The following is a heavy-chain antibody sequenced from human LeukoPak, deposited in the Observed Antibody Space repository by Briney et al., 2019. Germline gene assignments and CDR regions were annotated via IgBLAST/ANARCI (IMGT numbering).Heavy chain of an antibody. D-gene: IGHD4-23*01. Sequence: HAGGSLKLSCAASGFTFSGSAMHWVRQASGKGLEWVSYISFSSRTIYYTDSVKGRFTISRDNAKNSLYLQMNSLRAEDTALYYCARASTTVVTLDSLSIWGQGTMVTVSS. CDR1: GFTFSGSA. J-gene: IGHJ3*02. CDR2: ISFSSRTI. CDR3: ARASTTVVTLDSLSI. V-gene: IGHV3-48*01.